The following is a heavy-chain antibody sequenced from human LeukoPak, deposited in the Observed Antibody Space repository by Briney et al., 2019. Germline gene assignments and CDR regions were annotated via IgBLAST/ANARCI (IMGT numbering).Heavy chain of an antibody. V-gene: IGHV3-9*03. J-gene: IGHJ4*02. D-gene: IGHD3-10*01. CDR3: AKGGVRYYYGSGSSVDY. CDR1: GFTFDDYA. Sequence: GRSLRLSCAASGFTFDDYAKHWVRQAPGKGLEWVSGISWNSGSIGYADSVKGRFTISRDNAKNSLYLQMNSLRAEDMALYYCAKGGVRYYYGSGSSVDYWGQGTLVTVSS. CDR2: ISWNSGSI.